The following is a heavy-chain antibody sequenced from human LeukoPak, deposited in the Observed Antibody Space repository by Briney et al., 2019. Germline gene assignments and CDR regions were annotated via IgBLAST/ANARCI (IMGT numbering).Heavy chain of an antibody. CDR3: ARAPPSGATYYYYYYMDV. V-gene: IGHV4-34*01. D-gene: IGHD1-26*01. CDR2: INHSGST. J-gene: IGHJ6*03. Sequence: SETLSLTCAVYGGSFSGYYWSWIRQPPGKGLEWIGEINHSGSTNYNPSLKSRVTISVDTSKNQFSLKLSSVTAADTAVYYCARAPPSGATYYYYYYMDVWGKGTTVTVSS. CDR1: GGSFSGYY.